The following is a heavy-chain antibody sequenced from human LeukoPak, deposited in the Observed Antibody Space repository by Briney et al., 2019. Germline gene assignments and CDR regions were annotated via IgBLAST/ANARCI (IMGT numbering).Heavy chain of an antibody. CDR1: GFAFSSYG. V-gene: IGHV3-23*01. D-gene: IGHD3-16*02. CDR2: ISGSGGAT. J-gene: IGHJ4*02. CDR3: AKGGGEPSNRWIDF. Sequence: PGRSLRLSCAASGFAFSSYGMHWVRQAPGKGLEWVSTISGSGGATYYADSVKGRFTISRDSSKNTLHLDVSSLRAEDTAVYYCAKGGGEPSNRWIDFWGQGTLVTVSS.